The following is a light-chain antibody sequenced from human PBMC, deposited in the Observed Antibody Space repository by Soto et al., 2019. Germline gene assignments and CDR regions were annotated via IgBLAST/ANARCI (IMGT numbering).Light chain of an antibody. CDR2: EVS. Sequence: QSVLTQPATVSGSPGQSITISCTGTSSYVGGYNYVSWYRQHPGKAPKLMIYEVSNRPSGVSNRFSGSKSGNTASLTISGLQAEDEADYFCSSYTSSSTSYVFGTGTKVTVL. CDR3: SSYTSSSTSYV. V-gene: IGLV2-14*01. CDR1: SSYVGGYNY. J-gene: IGLJ1*01.